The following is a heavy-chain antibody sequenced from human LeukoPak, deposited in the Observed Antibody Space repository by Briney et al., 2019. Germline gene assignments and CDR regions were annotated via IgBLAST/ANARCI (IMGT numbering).Heavy chain of an antibody. CDR2: IKQDGSEK. D-gene: IGHD6-19*01. J-gene: IGHJ6*03. V-gene: IGHV3-7*01. CDR1: GFTFGNYG. Sequence: PGGSLRLSCAASGFTFGNYGMSWVRQAPGKGLEWVANIKQDGSEKYYVDSVKGRFTISRDNAKNSLYLQMNSLRAEDTAVYYCAREGSDWNYYYYMDVWGKGTTVTISS. CDR3: AREGSDWNYYYYMDV.